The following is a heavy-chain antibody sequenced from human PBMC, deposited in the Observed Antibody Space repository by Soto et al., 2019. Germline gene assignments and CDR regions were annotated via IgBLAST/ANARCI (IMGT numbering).Heavy chain of an antibody. D-gene: IGHD5-12*01. V-gene: IGHV4-4*02. CDR3: ANLAGYSGYALSGMDV. J-gene: IGHJ6*02. CDR1: GGSISSSNW. Sequence: QVQLQESGPGLVKPSGTLSLTCAVSGGSISSSNWWSWVRQPPGKGLEWIAEIYHSGSTNYNPSLKSRFTISVDKSKNQFSLKLSSVTAADTAVYYCANLAGYSGYALSGMDVWGQGTTVTVSS. CDR2: IYHSGST.